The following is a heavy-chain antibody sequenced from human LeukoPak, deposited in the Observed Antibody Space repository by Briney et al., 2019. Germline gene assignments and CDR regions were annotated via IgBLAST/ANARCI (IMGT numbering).Heavy chain of an antibody. D-gene: IGHD6-13*01. CDR2: IYYSGST. Sequence: SETLSLTCTVPGGSISSYYWSWIRQPPGKGLEWIGYIYYSGSTNYNPSLKSRVTISVDTSKNQFSLKLSSVTAADTAVYYCARGRYSSSWYLRGDPNWFDPWGQGTLVTVSS. V-gene: IGHV4-59*01. J-gene: IGHJ5*02. CDR3: ARGRYSSSWYLRGDPNWFDP. CDR1: GGSISSYY.